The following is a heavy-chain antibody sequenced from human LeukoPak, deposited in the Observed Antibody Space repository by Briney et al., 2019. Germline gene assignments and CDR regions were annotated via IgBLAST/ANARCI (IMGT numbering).Heavy chain of an antibody. D-gene: IGHD2-2*02. CDR3: ARGGDIVVVPAAIPGPNWFDP. V-gene: IGHV4-39*01. Sequence: PSETLSLTCTVSGGSISSSSYYWGWIRQPPGKGLEWIGSIYYSGSTYYNPSLKSRVTISVDTSKNQFSLKLSSVTAADTAVYYCARGGDIVVVPAAIPGPNWFDPWGQGTLVTVSS. CDR2: IYYSGST. J-gene: IGHJ5*02. CDR1: GGSISSSSYY.